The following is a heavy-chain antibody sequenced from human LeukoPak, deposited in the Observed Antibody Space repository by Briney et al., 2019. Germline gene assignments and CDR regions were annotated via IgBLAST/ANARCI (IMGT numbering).Heavy chain of an antibody. CDR3: ARQVYVRYNWFDP. V-gene: IGHV4-59*01. CDR2: IYYSGST. CDR1: GGSISSYY. Sequence: PSETLSLTCTVSGGSISSYYWSWIRQPPGKGLEWIGYIYYSGSTNYNPSLKSRVTISVDTSKNQFSLELSSVTAADTAVYYCARQVYVRYNWFDPWGQGTLVTVSS. J-gene: IGHJ5*02. D-gene: IGHD2-8*01.